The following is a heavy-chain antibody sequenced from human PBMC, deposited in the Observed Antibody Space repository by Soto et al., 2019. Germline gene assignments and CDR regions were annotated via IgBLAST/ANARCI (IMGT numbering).Heavy chain of an antibody. Sequence: ASVKVSFKTSRYTFTDYYMHWVRQAPGQGFEWVGGINPKSGGPKHVPKFQGRVTVTRDTSTSTAYMELNRLTSDDTAVYYCASEDCRNTNCLKGFDYWGQGTLVTVSS. D-gene: IGHD2-15*01. CDR1: RYTFTDYY. CDR3: ASEDCRNTNCLKGFDY. CDR2: INPKSGGP. J-gene: IGHJ4*02. V-gene: IGHV1-2*02.